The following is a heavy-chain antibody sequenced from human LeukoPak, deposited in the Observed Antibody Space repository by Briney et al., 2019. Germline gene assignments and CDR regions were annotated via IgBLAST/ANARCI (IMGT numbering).Heavy chain of an antibody. D-gene: IGHD3-9*01. CDR3: ARVFSTGYHSYDAFDM. V-gene: IGHV1-8*01. Sequence: ASVKVSCKASGNTFTSYDINWVRQATGQGLEWMGWMNPNSGNTGFAQKFQGRVSMTRNTSITTAYMELSSLRAEDTAIYWCARVFSTGYHSYDAFDMWGQGTMVTVSS. J-gene: IGHJ3*02. CDR2: MNPNSGNT. CDR1: GNTFTSYD.